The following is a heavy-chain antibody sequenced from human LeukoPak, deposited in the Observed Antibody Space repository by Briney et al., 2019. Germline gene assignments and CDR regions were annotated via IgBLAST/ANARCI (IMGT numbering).Heavy chain of an antibody. CDR1: GGSISSSSYY. CDR2: ISYSGST. V-gene: IGHV4-39*07. J-gene: IGHJ1*01. Sequence: PSETLSLTCTVSGGSISSSSYYWGWIRQPPGKGLEWIGSISYSGSTYHNPSLNSRVTISVDTSKNQFSLRLSSVTAADTAVYYCARDYGYSSSWYDREYFQHWGQGTLVTVSS. CDR3: ARDYGYSSSWYDREYFQH. D-gene: IGHD6-13*01.